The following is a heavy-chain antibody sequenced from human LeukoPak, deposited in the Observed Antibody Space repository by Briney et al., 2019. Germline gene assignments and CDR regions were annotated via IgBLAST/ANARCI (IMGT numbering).Heavy chain of an antibody. J-gene: IGHJ5*02. CDR1: GFTFSSYA. Sequence: GGSLRLSCAASGFTFSSYAMSWVRQAPGKGLEWVSGISGSGDTTYYADSVKGRFTISRDNSKNTVYLQMNSLRAEDTAVFYWAKSQSVSGSNWFDPWGQGTLVTVSS. D-gene: IGHD1-1*01. CDR3: AKSQSVSGSNWFDP. V-gene: IGHV3-23*01. CDR2: ISGSGDTT.